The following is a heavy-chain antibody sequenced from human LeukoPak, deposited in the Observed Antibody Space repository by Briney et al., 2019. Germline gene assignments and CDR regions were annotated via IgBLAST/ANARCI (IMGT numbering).Heavy chain of an antibody. Sequence: GGSLRLSCAASGFTFSSYSMNWVRQAPGKGLEWVSSISSSSSYIYYADSVKGRFTISRDNAKYSLYLQMNSLRAEDTAVYYCARDKSAARGYYFDYWGQGTLVTVSS. D-gene: IGHD6-6*01. V-gene: IGHV3-21*01. J-gene: IGHJ4*02. CDR3: ARDKSAARGYYFDY. CDR2: ISSSSSYI. CDR1: GFTFSSYS.